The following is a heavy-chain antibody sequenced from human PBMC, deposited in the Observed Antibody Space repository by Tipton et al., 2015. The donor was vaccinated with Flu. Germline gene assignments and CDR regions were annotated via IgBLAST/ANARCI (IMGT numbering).Heavy chain of an antibody. CDR1: GLTVSSNY. J-gene: IGHJ4*02. CDR3: ARGRGYCVTTTCLLPFDF. D-gene: IGHD2-2*01. V-gene: IGHV3-53*01. Sequence: QLVQSGGGLIQRGGSLRLSCVVSGLTVSSNYMTWVRQAPGKGLEWVPDIYSGRSTKYADSVKGRFTISRDNSKNTLYLQLNSLRAEDTAVYYGARGRGYCVTTTCLLPFDFWGQGTLVTVSS. CDR2: IYSGRST.